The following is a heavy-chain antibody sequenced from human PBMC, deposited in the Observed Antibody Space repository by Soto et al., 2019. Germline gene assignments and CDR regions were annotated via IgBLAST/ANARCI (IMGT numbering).Heavy chain of an antibody. Sequence: PGGSLRLSCAASGFTFSSYGMHWVRQAPGKGLEWVAVISYDGSNKYYADSVKGRFTISRDNSKNTLYLQMNSLRAEDTAVYYCAKDPQYSYGLTSSRPGENWFDPWGQGTLVTVSS. V-gene: IGHV3-30*18. CDR3: AKDPQYSYGLTSSRPGENWFDP. CDR1: GFTFSSYG. D-gene: IGHD5-18*01. J-gene: IGHJ5*02. CDR2: ISYDGSNK.